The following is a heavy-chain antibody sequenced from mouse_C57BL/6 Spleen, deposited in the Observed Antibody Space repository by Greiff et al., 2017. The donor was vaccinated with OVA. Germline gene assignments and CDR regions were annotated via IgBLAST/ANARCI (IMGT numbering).Heavy chain of an antibody. V-gene: IGHV5-17*01. J-gene: IGHJ4*01. Sequence: EVQRVESGGGLVKPGGSLKLSCAASGFTFSDYGMHWVRQAPEKGLEWVAYISSGSSTIYYADTVKGRFTISRDNAKNTLFLQMTGLRSEDTAMYYCAREYYYAMGYWGQGTSVTVSS. CDR1: GFTFSDYG. CDR2: ISSGSSTI. CDR3: AREYYYAMGY.